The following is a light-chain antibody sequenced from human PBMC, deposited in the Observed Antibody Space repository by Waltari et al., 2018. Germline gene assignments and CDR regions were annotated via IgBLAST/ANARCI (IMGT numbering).Light chain of an antibody. Sequence: QLVLTHSPSASASLGASVRLTCTLDSGHTSNSLAWPHQQPEKRPRYCRKVNSDGRHSKGAEIPGRLQGSGPGAGRYLHLSNVDCEDEADYLCQTGGHGTWVFGGGTKLTVL. J-gene: IGLJ3*02. CDR1: SGHTSNS. CDR3: QTGGHGTWV. CDR2: VNSDGRH. V-gene: IGLV4-69*01.